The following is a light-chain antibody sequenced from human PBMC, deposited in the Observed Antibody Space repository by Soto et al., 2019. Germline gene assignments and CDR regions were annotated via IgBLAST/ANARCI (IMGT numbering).Light chain of an antibody. V-gene: IGLV2-11*01. J-gene: IGLJ3*02. Sequence: QSVLTQPRSVSGSPGQSVTISCTGTSSDVGGYNYVSWYQQHPGKAPKLMIYDVSKRPSGVPDRLSGSKSGNTASLTISGLQAEDEADYYCCSYAGSYTLMFGGGTKVTVL. CDR2: DVS. CDR1: SSDVGGYNY. CDR3: CSYAGSYTLM.